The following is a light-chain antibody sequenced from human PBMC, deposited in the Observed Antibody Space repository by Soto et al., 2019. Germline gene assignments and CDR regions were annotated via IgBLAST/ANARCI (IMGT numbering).Light chain of an antibody. CDR3: QQRSNWPPWT. Sequence: EIVLTQSPATLSLSPGERATLSCRASQSVSSYLAWYQQKPGQAPRLLIYDASTRATGIPARFSGSGSGTDFTLTISILEPEDFAVYYCQQRSNWPPWTFGQGTKVDIK. V-gene: IGKV3-11*01. J-gene: IGKJ1*01. CDR1: QSVSSY. CDR2: DAS.